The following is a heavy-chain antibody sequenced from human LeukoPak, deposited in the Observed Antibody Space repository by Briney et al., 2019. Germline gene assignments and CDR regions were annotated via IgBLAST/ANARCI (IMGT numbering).Heavy chain of an antibody. V-gene: IGHV1-69*05. CDR1: GGTFSSYA. Sequence: SVKVSCKASGGTFSSYAISWVRQAPGQGLEWMGGIIPIFGTANYAQKFQGRVTITTDESTSTAYMELSSLRSEDTAVYYCARGGYIYGPPPPPNDYGARGTLVTVP. CDR2: IIPIFGTA. D-gene: IGHD6-13*01. J-gene: IGHJ4*02. CDR3: ARGGYIYGPPPPPNDY.